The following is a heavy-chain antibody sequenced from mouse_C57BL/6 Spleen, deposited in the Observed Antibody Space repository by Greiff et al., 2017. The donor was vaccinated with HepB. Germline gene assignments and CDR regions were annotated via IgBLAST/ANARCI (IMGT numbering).Heavy chain of an antibody. V-gene: IGHV14-4*01. D-gene: IGHD2-5*01. CDR2: IDPENGDT. CDR3: TTSHYSNYPFAY. Sequence: EVQLQQSGAELVRPGASVKLSCTASGFNIKDDYMHWVKQRPEQGLEWIGWIDPENGDTEYASKFQGKATITADTSSNTAYLQLSSLTSEDTAVYYCTTSHYSNYPFAYWGQGTLVTVSA. CDR1: GFNIKDDY. J-gene: IGHJ3*01.